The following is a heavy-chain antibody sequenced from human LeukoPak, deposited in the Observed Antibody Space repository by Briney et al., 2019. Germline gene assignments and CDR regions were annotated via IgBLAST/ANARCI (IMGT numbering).Heavy chain of an antibody. CDR3: ATLHNYYYYYMDV. V-gene: IGHV3-21*01. D-gene: IGHD4-11*01. Sequence: NPGGSLRLSCAAAGFTFSGSTMNWVRQAPGKGLEWVSFISTISSYIYYADSVRGRFTISRDNAKNSLYLQMNSLRAEDTAVYYCATLHNYYYYYMDVWGKGTTVTISS. CDR1: GFTFSGST. J-gene: IGHJ6*03. CDR2: ISTISSYI.